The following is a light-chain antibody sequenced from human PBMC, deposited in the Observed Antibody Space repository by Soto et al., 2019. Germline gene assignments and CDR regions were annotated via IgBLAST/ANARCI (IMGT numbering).Light chain of an antibody. CDR2: DAF. CDR1: QSVKSS. CDR3: QQYDEWPLT. Sequence: EKVMTQSPATLSVSPGERATLSCRASQSVKSSLAWYQQKPGQAPRLLIYDAFTRATGIPARFSGSASGTEFTLTIRNLQSEDFAFYYCQQYDEWPLTLGGGTTVEIK. J-gene: IGKJ4*01. V-gene: IGKV3-15*01.